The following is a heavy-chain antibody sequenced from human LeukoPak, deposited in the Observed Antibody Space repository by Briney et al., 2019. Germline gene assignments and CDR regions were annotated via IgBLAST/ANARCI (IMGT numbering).Heavy chain of an antibody. J-gene: IGHJ4*02. CDR2: INPNSGGT. Sequence: ASVKVSCKASGYTFTGYYMHWVRQAPGQGLEWMGWINPNSGGTNYAQKFQGRVTMTRDTSISTAYMELSRLRSDDTAVYYCARVLSTSFMTFGYWGQGTLVTVSS. V-gene: IGHV1-2*02. D-gene: IGHD2-2*01. CDR1: GYTFTGYY. CDR3: ARVLSTSFMTFGY.